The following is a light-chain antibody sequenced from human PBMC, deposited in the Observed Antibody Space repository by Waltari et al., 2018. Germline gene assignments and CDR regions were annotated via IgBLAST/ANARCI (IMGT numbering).Light chain of an antibody. CDR2: VAS. J-gene: IGKJ2*01. CDR1: QSVSNNY. Sequence: CRARQSVSNNYLAWYQQKPGQAPRLLMYVASTRATGIPDRFSGSGSGTDFTLTISRLEPEDFAVYYCQQYVTSLYTFGQGTKLEIK. V-gene: IGKV3-20*01. CDR3: QQYVTSLYT.